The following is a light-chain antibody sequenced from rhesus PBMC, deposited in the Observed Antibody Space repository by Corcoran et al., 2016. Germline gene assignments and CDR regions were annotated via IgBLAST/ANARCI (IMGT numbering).Light chain of an antibody. Sequence: EIVLAQSPATLSLSPGERATLSCRASQSVSSSLAWYRQKPGQFPRILIYGASNRATGITDRFSGSGSGTDFTLNISSLEPEDFVVDYCQQYSNWPRTFGQGTKVEIK. CDR2: GAS. CDR3: QQYSNWPRT. J-gene: IGKJ1*01. CDR1: QSVSSS. V-gene: IGKV3-42*03.